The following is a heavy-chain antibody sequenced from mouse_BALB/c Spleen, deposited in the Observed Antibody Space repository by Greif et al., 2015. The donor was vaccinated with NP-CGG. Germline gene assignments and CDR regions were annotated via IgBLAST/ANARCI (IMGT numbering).Heavy chain of an antibody. Sequence: QVQLQQSGAELAKPGASVKMSCKASGYTFTSYWMHWVKQRPGQGLEWIGYINPSTGYTECNQKFKDKATLTADKSSSTAYMQLSSLTSEDSAVYYCARGDYYGSSYYYAMDYWGQGTSVTVSS. V-gene: IGHV1-7*01. CDR2: INPSTGYT. CDR1: GYTFTSYW. D-gene: IGHD1-1*01. J-gene: IGHJ4*01. CDR3: ARGDYYGSSYYYAMDY.